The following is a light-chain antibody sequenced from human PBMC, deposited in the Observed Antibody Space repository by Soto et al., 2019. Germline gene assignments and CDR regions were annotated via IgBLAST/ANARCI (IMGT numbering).Light chain of an antibody. CDR1: QSVSSN. CDR3: QQYNNWRPQT. CDR2: GAS. J-gene: IGKJ1*01. V-gene: IGKV3-15*01. Sequence: EIVMTQSPATLSVSPGERATLSCRASQSVSSNLAWYQQKPGQAPRLLIYGASTRATGIPARFSGSGSGTEFPLTIGSLQSEDFAVYYCQQYNNWRPQTFGQGTKVEIK.